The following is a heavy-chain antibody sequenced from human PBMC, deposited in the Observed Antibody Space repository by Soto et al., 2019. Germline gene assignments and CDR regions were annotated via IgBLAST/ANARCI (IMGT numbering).Heavy chain of an antibody. D-gene: IGHD2-15*01. CDR3: ARTMPSTATFEY. V-gene: IGHV2-70*04. CDR1: GFSLVTGGER. J-gene: IGHJ4*02. Sequence: SGPTLVNPTQTLTLTCTLSGFSLVTGGERVSWIRQPPGQALEWLARIDGNDGKYYTPSLKTRLTISKDNSKNQVVLTMTNMDPVDTATYYCARTMPSTATFEYWGQGALVTVSS. CDR2: IDGNDGK.